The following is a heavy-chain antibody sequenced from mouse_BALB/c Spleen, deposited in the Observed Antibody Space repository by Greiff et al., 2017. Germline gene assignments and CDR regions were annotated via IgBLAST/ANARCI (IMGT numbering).Heavy chain of an antibody. D-gene: IGHD3-3*01. V-gene: IGHV1-14*01. CDR1: GYTFTSYV. J-gene: IGHJ3*01. CDR2: INPYNDGT. Sequence: EVQRVESGPELVKPGASVKMSCKASGYTFTSYVMHWVKQKPGQGLEWIGYINPYNDGTKYNEKFKGKATLTSDKSSSTAYMELSSLTSEDSAVYYCATGEGTRGTWFAYWGQGTLVTVSA. CDR3: ATGEGTRGTWFAY.